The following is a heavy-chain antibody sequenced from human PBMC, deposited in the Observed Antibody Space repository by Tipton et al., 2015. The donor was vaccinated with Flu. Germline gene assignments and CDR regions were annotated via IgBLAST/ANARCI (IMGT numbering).Heavy chain of an antibody. D-gene: IGHD3-10*01. CDR2: IYYGGSP. J-gene: IGHJ4*02. CDR1: GGSLSSFY. V-gene: IGHV4-59*01. Sequence: LRLSCTVSGGSLSSFYWTWIRQPAGKGLEWIAYIYYGGSPNFNPSLESRVTISADPSKNQFSLSLRSVTGADTAIYYCVHGGGVQFDYWGQGIQATVAS. CDR3: VHGGGVQFDY.